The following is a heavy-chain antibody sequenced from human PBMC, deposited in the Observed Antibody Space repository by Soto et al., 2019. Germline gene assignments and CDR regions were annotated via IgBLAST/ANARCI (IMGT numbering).Heavy chain of an antibody. CDR1: GGSMSSGDYY. CDR2: IYDSGST. CDR3: ARGSPGDYYHGMDV. Sequence: QVQLQESGPGLVKPSQTLSLICKVSGGSMSSGDYYWSWIRQPPGRVLEWIGNIYDSGSTYYSPALKSRAIISVDMSRNQFSLKLRSVTAADTAVYFCARGSPGDYYHGMDVWGQGTTVSVSS. V-gene: IGHV4-30-4*01. J-gene: IGHJ6*02.